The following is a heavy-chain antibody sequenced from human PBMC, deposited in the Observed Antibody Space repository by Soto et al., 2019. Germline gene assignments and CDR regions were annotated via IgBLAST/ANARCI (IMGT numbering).Heavy chain of an antibody. CDR2: VNPKSGGT. Sequence: QVHLLKSGAEVREPGASVKVSCKTSGYTFTAYYIHWVRQAPGQGLERMGWVNPKSGGTEFSRKFRGKVTMTSDTSSSTAYLEVGRLTSDDTAVYYCARSGEGWQLFDNWGQGNLVTVSS. J-gene: IGHJ4*02. CDR3: ARSGEGWQLFDN. CDR1: GYTFTAYY. V-gene: IGHV1-2*02. D-gene: IGHD1-1*01.